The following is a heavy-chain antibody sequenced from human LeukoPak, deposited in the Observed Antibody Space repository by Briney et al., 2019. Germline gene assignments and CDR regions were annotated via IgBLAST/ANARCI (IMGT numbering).Heavy chain of an antibody. CDR3: ARDSMTTVTTYTFGDY. Sequence: GGPLRLSCAASGFTFSSYAMHWVRQAPGKGLEYVSSISTNGGNTYYANSVKGRYTISRDNSKNMLYLQMGSLRAEDMALYYCARDSMTTVTTYTFGDYWGQRTLRTVSS. D-gene: IGHD4-17*01. J-gene: IGHJ4*02. CDR1: GFTFSSYA. V-gene: IGHV3-64*01. CDR2: ISTNGGNT.